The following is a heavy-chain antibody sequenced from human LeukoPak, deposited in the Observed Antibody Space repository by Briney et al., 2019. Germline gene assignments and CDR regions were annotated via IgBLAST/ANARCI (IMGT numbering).Heavy chain of an antibody. CDR2: ISYDGSNK. V-gene: IGHV3-30*18. CDR1: GFTFSSYG. D-gene: IGHD3-9*01. J-gene: IGHJ3*02. CDR3: AKDLNYDVLGGDDAFDI. Sequence: GGSLRLSCAASGFTFSSYGMHWVRQAPGKGLEWVAVISYDGSNKYYADSVKGRFTISRDNSKNTLYLQINSLRAEDTAVYYCAKDLNYDVLGGDDAFDIWGQGTMVTVSS.